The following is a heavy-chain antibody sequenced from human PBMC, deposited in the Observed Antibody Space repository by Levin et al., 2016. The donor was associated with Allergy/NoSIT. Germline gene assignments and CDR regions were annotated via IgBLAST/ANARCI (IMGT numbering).Heavy chain of an antibody. Sequence: VRQAPGKGLEWVSAISGSGGSTYYADSVKGRFTISRDNSKNTLYLQMNSLRAEDTAVYYCAKTARLYYDFWSQEKWGQGTLVTVSS. CDR2: ISGSGGST. D-gene: IGHD3-3*01. J-gene: IGHJ4*02. V-gene: IGHV3-23*01. CDR3: AKTARLYYDFWSQEK.